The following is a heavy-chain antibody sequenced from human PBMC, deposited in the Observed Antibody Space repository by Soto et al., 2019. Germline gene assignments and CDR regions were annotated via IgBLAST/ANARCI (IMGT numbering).Heavy chain of an antibody. CDR3: ARGGSIVGATTLLDY. J-gene: IGHJ4*02. CDR1: GGSISSYY. D-gene: IGHD1-26*01. CDR2: IYYSGST. V-gene: IGHV4-59*01. Sequence: SETLSLTCTVSGGSISSYYWSWIRQPPGKGLEWIGYIYYSGSTNYNPSLKSRVTISVDTSKNQFSLKLSSVTAADTAVYYCARGGSIVGATTLLDYWGQGTPVTVSS.